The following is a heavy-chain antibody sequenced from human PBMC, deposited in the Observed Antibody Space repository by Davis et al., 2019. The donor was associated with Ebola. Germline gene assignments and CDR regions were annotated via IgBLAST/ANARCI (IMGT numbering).Heavy chain of an antibody. CDR1: GFTFSSYG. J-gene: IGHJ4*02. Sequence: GESLKISCAASGFTFSSYGMHWVRQAPGKGLEWVAVISYDGSNKYYADSVKGRFTISRDNSKNTLYLQMNSLRAEDTAVYYCAKAGGYCSGGSCYHDYWGQGTLVTVSS. CDR2: ISYDGSNK. V-gene: IGHV3-30*18. D-gene: IGHD2-15*01. CDR3: AKAGGYCSGGSCYHDY.